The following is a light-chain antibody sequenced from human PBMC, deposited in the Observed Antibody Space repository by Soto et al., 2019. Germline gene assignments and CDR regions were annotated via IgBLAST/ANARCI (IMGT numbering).Light chain of an antibody. Sequence: SCTGTSSDIGAYNYVSWYQQYPGKAPKLMIFEVSKRPSGVPDRFSGSKSGNTASLTVSGLQAEDEADYYCCSYAGSNNLIFGTGTKVTV. CDR1: SSDIGAYNY. J-gene: IGLJ1*01. V-gene: IGLV2-8*01. CDR3: CSYAGSNNLI. CDR2: EVS.